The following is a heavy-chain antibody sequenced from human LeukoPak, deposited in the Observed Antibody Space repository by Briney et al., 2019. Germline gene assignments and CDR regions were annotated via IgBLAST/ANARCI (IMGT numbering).Heavy chain of an antibody. CDR3: TRHGSTGTY. D-gene: IGHD1-14*01. CDR2: IRSKANSYAT. J-gene: IGHJ4*02. V-gene: IGHV3-73*01. Sequence: GGSLKLSCAASGFTFSGSAMHWVRQASGKGLEWAGRIRSKANSYATAYAASVKGRFTISRDDSKNTAYLQMNSLKTEDTAVYYCTRHGSTGTYWGQGTLVTVSS. CDR1: GFTFSGSA.